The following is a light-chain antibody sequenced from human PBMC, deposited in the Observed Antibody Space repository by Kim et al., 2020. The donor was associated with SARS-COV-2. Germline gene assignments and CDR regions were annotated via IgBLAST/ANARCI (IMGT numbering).Light chain of an antibody. CDR3: QQCNNWPPRT. V-gene: IGKV3-15*01. CDR2: DAS. CDR1: QSVSSN. Sequence: SPGERATPSGRASQSVSSNLAWYQQKPGQAPRLLIYDASTRATGIPARFSGSGSGTEFTLTISSLQSEDFAVYYCQQCNNWPPRTFGQGTKVDIK. J-gene: IGKJ1*01.